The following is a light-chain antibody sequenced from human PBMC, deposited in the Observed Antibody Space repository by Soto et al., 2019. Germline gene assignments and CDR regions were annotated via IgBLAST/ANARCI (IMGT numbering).Light chain of an antibody. CDR3: QQYNIWPLWT. CDR2: DAS. Sequence: EIIMTQSRATASASTGRPDTLPCSPSQSVSSNLAWYQQKPGQAPRLLIYDASNRATGIPVRFSGGGSETEFTLTISSLQSEDFAVYFCQQYNIWPLWTLGQGTKVDIK. CDR1: QSVSSN. J-gene: IGKJ1*01. V-gene: IGKV3D-15*01.